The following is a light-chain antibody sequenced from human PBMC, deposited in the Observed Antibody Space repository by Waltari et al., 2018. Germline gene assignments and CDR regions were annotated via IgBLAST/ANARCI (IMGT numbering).Light chain of an antibody. CDR1: QGISSH. V-gene: IGKV1-9*01. Sequence: DIQLTQSPSFLSASVGDRVTITCRASQGISSHLAWYQQRPGRAPNLLIYAASTLQGGVPSRFSGSGSGTEFTLTITGLQPEDFATYYCLQLNTYLATFGGGTRVELK. J-gene: IGKJ4*01. CDR3: LQLNTYLAT. CDR2: AAS.